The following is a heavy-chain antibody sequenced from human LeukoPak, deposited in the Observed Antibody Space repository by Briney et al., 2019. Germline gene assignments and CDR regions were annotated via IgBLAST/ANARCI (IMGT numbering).Heavy chain of an antibody. CDR1: GGSFSGSD. J-gene: IGHJ5*02. CDR2: SSPRGDLV. D-gene: IGHD1-20*01. Sequence: SESLSLTCVVYGGSFSGSDWTWIRQTPGRGQEWIGESSPRGDLVGYNPSVKGRATISIDSSTNKFSLRLISVRAADTGVYYCARVPDVTARPCDPWGAGTAVTVSS. CDR3: ARVPDVTARPCDP. V-gene: IGHV4-34*01.